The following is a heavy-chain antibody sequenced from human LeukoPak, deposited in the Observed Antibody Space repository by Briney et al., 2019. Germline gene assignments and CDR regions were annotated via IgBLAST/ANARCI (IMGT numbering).Heavy chain of an antibody. CDR3: ARVPIVVVPAASPGSWFDP. CDR1: GGSFSGYY. D-gene: IGHD2-2*01. Sequence: SETLSLTCAVYGGSFSGYYWSWIRQPPGKGLEWIGEINHSGSTNYNPSLESRVTISVDTSKNQFSLKLSSVTAADTAVYYCARVPIVVVPAASPGSWFDPWGQGTLVTVSS. V-gene: IGHV4-34*01. J-gene: IGHJ5*02. CDR2: INHSGST.